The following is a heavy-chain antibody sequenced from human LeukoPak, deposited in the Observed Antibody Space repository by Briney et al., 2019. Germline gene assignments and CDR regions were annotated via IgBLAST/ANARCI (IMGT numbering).Heavy chain of an antibody. V-gene: IGHV1-69*01. CDR1: GGTFNNYA. Sequence: SVKVSCKASGGTFNNYAFSWVRQAPGQGLEWMGGIISMFGTVSYAQKFQGRVTVTSDASTSTAYMELSSLRSEDTAVYYCARDHSGYTYGYALYYFDYWGQGTLVTVSS. D-gene: IGHD5-18*01. CDR2: IISMFGTV. J-gene: IGHJ4*02. CDR3: ARDHSGYTYGYALYYFDY.